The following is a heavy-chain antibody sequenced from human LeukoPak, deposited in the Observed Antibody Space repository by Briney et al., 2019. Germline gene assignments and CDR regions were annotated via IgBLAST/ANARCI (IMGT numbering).Heavy chain of an antibody. J-gene: IGHJ6*02. CDR1: GYTFTGYY. CDR2: INPNSGGT. Sequence: ASVKVSRKASGYTFTGYYMHWVRQAPGQGLEWMGWINPNSGGTNYAQKFQGRVTMTRDTSISTAYMELSRLRSDDTAVYYCARGGHYYYDSSGYYYDYYYYYGMDVWGQGTTVTVSS. D-gene: IGHD3-22*01. V-gene: IGHV1-2*02. CDR3: ARGGHYYYDSSGYYYDYYYYYGMDV.